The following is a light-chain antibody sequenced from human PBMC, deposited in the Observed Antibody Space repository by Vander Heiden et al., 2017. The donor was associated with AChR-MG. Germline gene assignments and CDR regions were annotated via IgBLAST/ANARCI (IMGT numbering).Light chain of an antibody. J-gene: IGKJ2*01. CDR1: QSINNN. CDR3: HQFDNWPQT. CDR2: GAS. Sequence: EVVMTQSPATLSVSPGARATLSCRTSQSINNNLAWYLQKPGQPPRLLIYGASSRAAGIPARFSGSGSGTEFTLTISSLQSEDFAVYYCHQFDNWPQTFGQGTRLEIK. V-gene: IGKV3-15*01.